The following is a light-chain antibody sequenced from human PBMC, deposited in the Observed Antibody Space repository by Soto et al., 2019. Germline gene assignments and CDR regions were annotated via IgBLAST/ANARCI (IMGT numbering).Light chain of an antibody. Sequence: EIVMTQSPATRSVSPGERATLSCRASQSVSSNLAWYQQKPGQAPRLLIYGASTRATGIPARFSGSGSGTEFTLTFSSLQSEDFAVYYCQQYNNWPPGTFGQGTKVEIK. J-gene: IGKJ1*01. CDR1: QSVSSN. CDR2: GAS. CDR3: QQYNNWPPGT. V-gene: IGKV3-15*01.